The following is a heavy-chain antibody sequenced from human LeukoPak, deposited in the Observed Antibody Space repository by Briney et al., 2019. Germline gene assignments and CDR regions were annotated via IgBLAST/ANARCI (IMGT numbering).Heavy chain of an antibody. V-gene: IGHV1-18*01. CDR3: ARDRQRSTSPPHGMDV. CDR1: GYTFTSYG. J-gene: IGHJ6*02. Sequence: ASVKVSCKASGYTFTSYGISWVRQAPGQGLEWMGWISAYNGNTNYAQKLQGRVTMTTDTSTSTAYMELRSLRSDDTAVYYCARDRQRSTSPPHGMDVWGQGTTVTVSS. D-gene: IGHD2-2*01. CDR2: ISAYNGNT.